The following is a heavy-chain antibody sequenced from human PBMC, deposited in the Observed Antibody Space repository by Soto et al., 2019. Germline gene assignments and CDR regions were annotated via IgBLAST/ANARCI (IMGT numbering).Heavy chain of an antibody. CDR3: ARQTTVTTISYYYYGMDV. Sequence: GGSLRLSCAASGFTFSSYAMHWVRQAPGKGLEWVAVISYDGSNKYYADSVKGRFTISRDNSKNTLYLQMNSLRAEDTAVYYCARQTTVTTISYYYYGMDVWGQGTTVTVSS. V-gene: IGHV3-30-3*01. CDR2: ISYDGSNK. D-gene: IGHD4-17*01. J-gene: IGHJ6*02. CDR1: GFTFSSYA.